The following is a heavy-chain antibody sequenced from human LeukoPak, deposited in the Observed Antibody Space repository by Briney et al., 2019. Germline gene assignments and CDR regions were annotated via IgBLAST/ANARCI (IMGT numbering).Heavy chain of an antibody. Sequence: GGSLRLSCAASGFTFSSYEMNWVRQAPGKGLEWVSYISSSGGTIYYADSVKGRFTISRDNAKNSLYLQMSSLRAEDTAVYYCARSTRYYGDLYDYWGQGTLVTVSS. D-gene: IGHD4-17*01. CDR3: ARSTRYYGDLYDY. J-gene: IGHJ4*02. CDR2: ISSSGGTI. CDR1: GFTFSSYE. V-gene: IGHV3-48*03.